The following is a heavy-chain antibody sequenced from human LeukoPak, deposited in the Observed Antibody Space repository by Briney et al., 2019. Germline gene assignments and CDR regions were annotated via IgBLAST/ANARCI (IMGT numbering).Heavy chain of an antibody. J-gene: IGHJ3*02. Sequence: GGSLRLSCAASGSTFSDYYMSWIRQAPGKGLEWVSSISSISSYIYYADSVKGRFTVSRDNAKNSLYLQMDSLRAEDTAVYYCARDPSGTYYPRVSGALDIWGQGTMVTVSS. CDR3: ARDPSGTYYPRVSGALDI. V-gene: IGHV3-11*06. CDR2: ISSISSYI. D-gene: IGHD1-26*01. CDR1: GSTFSDYY.